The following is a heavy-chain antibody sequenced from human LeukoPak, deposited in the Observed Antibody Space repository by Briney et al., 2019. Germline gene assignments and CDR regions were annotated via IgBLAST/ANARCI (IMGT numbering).Heavy chain of an antibody. D-gene: IGHD3-9*01. CDR2: IRYDGSNK. J-gene: IGHJ3*02. CDR3: ARKPRSSKYYDILTGYSHSLSDAFDI. Sequence: GGSLRLSWAASGFTFSSYGMHWVRQAPGKGLEWVAFIRYDGSNKYYADSVKGRFTISRDNSKNTLYLQMNSLRAEDTAVYYCARKPRSSKYYDILTGYSHSLSDAFDIWGQGTMVTVSS. CDR1: GFTFSSYG. V-gene: IGHV3-30*02.